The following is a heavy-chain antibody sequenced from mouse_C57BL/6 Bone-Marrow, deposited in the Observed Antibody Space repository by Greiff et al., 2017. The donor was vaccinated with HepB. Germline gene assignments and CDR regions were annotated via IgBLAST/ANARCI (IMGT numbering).Heavy chain of an antibody. CDR3: ARIYDGYYGVFYAMDY. D-gene: IGHD2-3*01. Sequence: VQLQQSGGDLVKPGGSLKLSCAASGFTFSSYGMSWVRQTPDKRLEWVATISSGGSYTYYPDSVKGRFTISRDNAKNTLYLQMSSLKSEDTAMYYCARIYDGYYGVFYAMDYWGQGTSVTVSS. CDR1: GFTFSSYG. CDR2: ISSGGSYT. J-gene: IGHJ4*01. V-gene: IGHV5-6*01.